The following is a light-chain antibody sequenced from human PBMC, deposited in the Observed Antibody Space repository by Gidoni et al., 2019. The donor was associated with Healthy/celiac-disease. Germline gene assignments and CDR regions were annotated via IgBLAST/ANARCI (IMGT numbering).Light chain of an antibody. Sequence: DIQMTQSPSTLSASVGDRVTITCRASQSISSWLAWYQQKPGKAPKLLIYKASSLESGVPSRFSGSGSGTEFTLTISSLQPDDFATYYCQQYSSCSAFGPGTKVDIK. V-gene: IGKV1-5*03. CDR1: QSISSW. CDR3: QQYSSCSA. CDR2: KAS. J-gene: IGKJ3*01.